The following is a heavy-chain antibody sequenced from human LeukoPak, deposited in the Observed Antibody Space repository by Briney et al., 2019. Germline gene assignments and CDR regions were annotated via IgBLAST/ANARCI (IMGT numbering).Heavy chain of an antibody. CDR1: GYTFTSYG. Sequence: ASVKVSCKASGYTFTSYGISWVRQAPGQGLEWMGWISAYNGNTNYAQKLQGRVTTTTDTSTSTAYMELRSLRSDDTAVYYCARDHSSGWYAGFDYWGQGTLVTVSS. J-gene: IGHJ4*02. CDR3: ARDHSSGWYAGFDY. CDR2: ISAYNGNT. V-gene: IGHV1-18*01. D-gene: IGHD6-19*01.